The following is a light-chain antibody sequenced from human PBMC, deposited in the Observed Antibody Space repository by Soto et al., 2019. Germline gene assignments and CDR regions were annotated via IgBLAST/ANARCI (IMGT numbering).Light chain of an antibody. CDR2: KAS. V-gene: IGKV1-5*03. J-gene: IGKJ1*01. CDR1: QSISSW. CDR3: QQYNSYWWT. Sequence: DIQMTQSPSTLSASVGDRVTITCRASQSISSWLAWYQQKPGKAPKLLIYKASSLESGVPSRFSGCGSGTEFTLTISSLQPDDFATYYCQQYNSYWWTFGQGTKVEIK.